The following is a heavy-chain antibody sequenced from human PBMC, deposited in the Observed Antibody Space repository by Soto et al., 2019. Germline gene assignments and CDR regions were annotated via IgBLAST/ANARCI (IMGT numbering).Heavy chain of an antibody. CDR3: ASLKLLKNDAFDI. J-gene: IGHJ3*02. Sequence: SCKASGGTFSSYTISWVRQAPGQGLEWMGRIIPILGIANYAQKFQGRVTITADKSTSTAYMELSSLRSEDTAVYYCASLKLLKNDAFDIWGQGTMVTVSS. V-gene: IGHV1-69*02. CDR1: GGTFSSYT. D-gene: IGHD2-15*01. CDR2: IIPILGIA.